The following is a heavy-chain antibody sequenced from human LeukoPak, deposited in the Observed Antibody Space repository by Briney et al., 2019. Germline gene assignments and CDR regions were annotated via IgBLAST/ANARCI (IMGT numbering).Heavy chain of an antibody. Sequence: GSLRLSCAASGFTFSGYAMSWVRQAPGKGLEWVSAISGSGGSTYYADSVKGRFTISRDNSKNTLYLQMNSLRAEDTAVYYCAKDRAVLLWFGESVSDYWRQGTLVTVSS. V-gene: IGHV3-23*01. D-gene: IGHD3-10*01. CDR1: GFTFSGYA. CDR3: AKDRAVLLWFGESVSDY. J-gene: IGHJ4*02. CDR2: ISGSGGST.